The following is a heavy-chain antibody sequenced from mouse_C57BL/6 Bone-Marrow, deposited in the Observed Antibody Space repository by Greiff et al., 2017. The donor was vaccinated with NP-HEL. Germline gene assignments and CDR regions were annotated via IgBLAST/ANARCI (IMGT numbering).Heavy chain of an antibody. J-gene: IGHJ3*01. CDR3: ARLLDPGGFAY. CDR1: GYTFTSYW. CDR2: INPSSGYT. V-gene: IGHV1-7*01. Sequence: QVQLQQSGAELAKPGASVKLSCKASGYTFTSYWMHWVKQRPGQGLEWIGYINPSSGYTKYNQKFKDKATLTADKSPSTAYMQLSSLTYEDSAVYYCARLLDPGGFAYWGQGTLVTVSA.